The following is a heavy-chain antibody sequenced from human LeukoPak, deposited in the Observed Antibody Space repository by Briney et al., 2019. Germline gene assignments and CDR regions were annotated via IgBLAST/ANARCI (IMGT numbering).Heavy chain of an antibody. V-gene: IGHV3-21*01. J-gene: IGHJ4*02. CDR2: ISSSSSYI. CDR3: ARGPQVPREGMTFDY. D-gene: IGHD3-10*01. CDR1: GFTFSTYS. Sequence: PGGSLRLSCAASGFTFSTYSMNWVRQAPGKGLEWVSSISSSSSYIFYADTVKGRFTTSRDNAKNLLYLQMNSLRAEDTAVFYCARGPQVPREGMTFDYWGQGTLVTVSS.